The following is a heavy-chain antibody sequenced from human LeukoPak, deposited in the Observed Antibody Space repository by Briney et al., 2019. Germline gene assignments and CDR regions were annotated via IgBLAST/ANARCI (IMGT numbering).Heavy chain of an antibody. D-gene: IGHD3-22*01. CDR2: ISYDGSNK. Sequence: PGGSLRLSCAASGFTFSSYGMHWVRQAPGKGLEWVAVISYDGSNKYYADSVKGRFTISRDNSKNTLYLQMNSLRAEDTAVYYCAKDLWEYRVVVITTPDYWGQGTLVTVSS. V-gene: IGHV3-30*18. CDR1: GFTFSSYG. J-gene: IGHJ4*02. CDR3: AKDLWEYRVVVITTPDY.